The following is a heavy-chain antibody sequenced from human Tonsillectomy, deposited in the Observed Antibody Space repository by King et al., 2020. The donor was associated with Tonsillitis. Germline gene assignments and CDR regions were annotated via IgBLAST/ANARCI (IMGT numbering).Heavy chain of an antibody. CDR1: GFTFSSYG. D-gene: IGHD3-16*02. CDR3: AKDRTYDYVWGSYRDDAFDI. J-gene: IGHJ3*02. Sequence: QLVQSGGGVVQPGRSLRLSCAASGFTFSSYGMHWVCQAPGKGLEWVAVISYDGSNKYYADSVKGRFTISRDNSKNTLYLQMNSLRAEDTAVYYCAKDRTYDYVWGSYRDDAFDIWGQGTMVTVSS. CDR2: ISYDGSNK. V-gene: IGHV3-30*18.